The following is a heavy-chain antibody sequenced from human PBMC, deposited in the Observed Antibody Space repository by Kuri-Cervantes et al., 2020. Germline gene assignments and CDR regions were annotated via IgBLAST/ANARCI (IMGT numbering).Heavy chain of an antibody. J-gene: IGHJ4*02. CDR3: AKDLKPLVRGVGDS. Sequence: SLKISCAASGFTFDDYAMHWVRQAPGKGLEWVSGISWNSGTMGYADSVKGRFTISRDNAKNSLYLQMNSLRAEDTALYYCAKDLKPLVRGVGDSWGQGTRVTVSS. V-gene: IGHV3-9*01. CDR1: GFTFDDYA. CDR2: ISWNSGTM. D-gene: IGHD3-10*01.